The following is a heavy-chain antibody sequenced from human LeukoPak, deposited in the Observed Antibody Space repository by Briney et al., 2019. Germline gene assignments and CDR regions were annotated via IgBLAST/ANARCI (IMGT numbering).Heavy chain of an antibody. CDR2: IYHSGST. Sequence: NSSQTLSLTCAVSGGSISSGGYSWSWIRQPPGKGLEWIGYIYHSGSTYYNPSLKSRVTISVDRSKSQFSLKLSSVTAADTAVYYCARDFQGNFDYWGQGTLVTVSS. D-gene: IGHD2/OR15-2a*01. CDR3: ARDFQGNFDY. J-gene: IGHJ4*02. CDR1: GGSISSGGYS. V-gene: IGHV4-30-2*01.